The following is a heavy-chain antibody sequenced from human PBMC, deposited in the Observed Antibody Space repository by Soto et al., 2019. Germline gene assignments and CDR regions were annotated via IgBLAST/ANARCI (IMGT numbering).Heavy chain of an antibody. D-gene: IGHD4-4*01. V-gene: IGHV4-59*01. CDR1: GGSISSYY. CDR3: ARDRSNYVPNWYFDL. CDR2: IYYSGST. Sequence: QVQLQESGPGLVKPSETLSLTCTVSGGSISSYYWSWIRQPPGKGLEWIGYIYYSGSTNYNPSLKSRVTISVDTSKNQFSLKLSSVTAADTAVYYCARDRSNYVPNWYFDLWGRGTLVTVSS. J-gene: IGHJ2*01.